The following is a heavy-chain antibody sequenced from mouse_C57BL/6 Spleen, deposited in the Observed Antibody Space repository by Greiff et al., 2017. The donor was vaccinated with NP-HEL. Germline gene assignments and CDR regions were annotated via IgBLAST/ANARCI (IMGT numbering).Heavy chain of an antibody. Sequence: QVQLQQPGAELVKPGASVKLSCKASGYTFTSYWMHWVKQRPGQGLEWIGMIHPNSGSTNYNEKFKSKATLTVDKSSSTAYMQLRSLTSEDSAVYYCARSADGYDGAWFAYWGQGTLVTVSA. V-gene: IGHV1-64*01. CDR2: IHPNSGST. CDR3: ARSADGYDGAWFAY. CDR1: GYTFTSYW. J-gene: IGHJ3*01. D-gene: IGHD2-2*01.